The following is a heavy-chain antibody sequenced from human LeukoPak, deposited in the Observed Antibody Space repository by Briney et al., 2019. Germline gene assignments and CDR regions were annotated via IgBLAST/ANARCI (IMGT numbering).Heavy chain of an antibody. V-gene: IGHV3-9*01. CDR1: GFIFDDYA. Sequence: GGSLRLSCAASGFIFDDYAMHWVRQAPGKGLEWVSSISWNSFTIGYADSVKGRFTISRDNAKNSLYLQMNSLRADDTAVYYCARVWGDYAYFNSWGQGTLVTVSS. CDR2: ISWNSFTI. D-gene: IGHD4-17*01. CDR3: ARVWGDYAYFNS. J-gene: IGHJ4*02.